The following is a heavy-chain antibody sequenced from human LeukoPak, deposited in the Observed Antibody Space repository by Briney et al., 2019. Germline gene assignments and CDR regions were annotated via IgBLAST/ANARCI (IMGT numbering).Heavy chain of an antibody. CDR2: INPNSGGT. D-gene: IGHD3-22*01. Sequence: ASVKVSCKASGYTFTGYYMFWVRQAPGQGLEWMGWINPNSGGTNYAQKFQSRVTMTSDTSISTGYMELSSLRSDDTAVYYCATYFLDTSARDWGQGTLVTVSS. CDR3: ATYFLDTSARD. V-gene: IGHV1-2*02. J-gene: IGHJ4*02. CDR1: GYTFTGYY.